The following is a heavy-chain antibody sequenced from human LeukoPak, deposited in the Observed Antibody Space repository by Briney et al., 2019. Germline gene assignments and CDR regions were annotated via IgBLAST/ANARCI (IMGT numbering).Heavy chain of an antibody. Sequence: ASVKVSCTASGYIFIGYYIHWVRQAPGQGLEWMGWINPNRGGTEIGQTFQGRFTMTRDTSLNTVYMDLRRLTFDDTAVYYCARGEGYYDDSVYYDLDYWGQGTLVTVSS. V-gene: IGHV1-2*02. CDR3: ARGEGYYDDSVYYDLDY. J-gene: IGHJ4*02. D-gene: IGHD3-22*01. CDR2: INPNRGGT. CDR1: GYIFIGYY.